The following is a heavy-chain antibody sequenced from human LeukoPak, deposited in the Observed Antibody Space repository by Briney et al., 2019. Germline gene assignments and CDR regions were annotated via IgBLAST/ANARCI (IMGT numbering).Heavy chain of an antibody. Sequence: GGSLRLSCAASGFTVSSDYMSWVRQAPGKGLEWVSVIYSGGSTYYADSVKGRFTISRDNSKNTLYLQMNSLRAEDTAVYYCARDVTIFGVVIGDYWGQGTLVTVSS. CDR3: ARDVTIFGVVIGDY. J-gene: IGHJ4*02. CDR1: GFTVSSDY. CDR2: IYSGGST. V-gene: IGHV3-66*02. D-gene: IGHD3-3*01.